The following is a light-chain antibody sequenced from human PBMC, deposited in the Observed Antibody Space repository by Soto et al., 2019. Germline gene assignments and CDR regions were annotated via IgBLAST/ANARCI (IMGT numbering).Light chain of an antibody. V-gene: IGKV1-5*01. J-gene: IGKJ1*01. CDR2: DAS. CDR3: QQYNSYSWT. Sequence: QMTQSPSTLFASVGDRVTITCRASQSISSWLAWYQQKPGKAPKLLIYDASSLESGVPSRFSGSGSGTEFTLTISGLQPDDFATYYCQQYNSYSWTFGQGTKVDIK. CDR1: QSISSW.